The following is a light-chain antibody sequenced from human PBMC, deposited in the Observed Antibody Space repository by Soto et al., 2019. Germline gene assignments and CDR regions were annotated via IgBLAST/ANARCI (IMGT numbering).Light chain of an antibody. CDR3: QQYTQWPLT. CDR2: HAS. J-gene: IGKJ4*01. Sequence: EIVMTQSPATLSVSPGERATLSCRASQSVYSNLAWYQQKPGQAPGLLIYHASTRATAIPARFSGGGSGTGFTLTIRRLQSEDFAVYYCQQYTQWPLTFGGGTKVEIK. V-gene: IGKV3-15*01. CDR1: QSVYSN.